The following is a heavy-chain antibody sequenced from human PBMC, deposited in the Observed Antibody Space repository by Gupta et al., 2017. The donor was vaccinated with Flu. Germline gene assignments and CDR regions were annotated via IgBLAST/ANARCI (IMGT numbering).Heavy chain of an antibody. Sequence: EVLLLQSGGGSVQPGGSLRLSCIASGFSSTSYAMSWVRQAPGKGLGWVSVISGNGKSTDYAASVRGRFIISRGNSKNTIYLQMNNVRAEDTAVYFCAADKQTYYDMLTGGSYGMDVWGQGATVTVSS. CDR3: AADKQTYYDMLTGGSYGMDV. D-gene: IGHD3-9*01. CDR2: ISGNGKST. V-gene: IGHV3-23*01. J-gene: IGHJ6*02. CDR1: GFSSTSYA.